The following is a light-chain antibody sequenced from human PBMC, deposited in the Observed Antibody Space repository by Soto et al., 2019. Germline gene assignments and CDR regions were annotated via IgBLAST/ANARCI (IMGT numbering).Light chain of an antibody. Sequence: DIQMTQSPSTLSASVGDRVTITCRASQSISSWLAWYQQKPGKAPKLLIYKASSLESGVPSRFSGSGSGTEFTLTISRLQPDDFATYYCQQYNSYRVTFGQGTKVEIK. J-gene: IGKJ1*01. CDR2: KAS. CDR3: QQYNSYRVT. CDR1: QSISSW. V-gene: IGKV1-5*03.